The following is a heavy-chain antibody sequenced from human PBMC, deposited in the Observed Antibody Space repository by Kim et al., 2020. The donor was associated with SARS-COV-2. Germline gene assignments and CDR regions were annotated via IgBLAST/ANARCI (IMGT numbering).Heavy chain of an antibody. J-gene: IGHJ4*01. CDR3: AREPPRQYSSSWIDY. D-gene: IGHD6-13*01. CDR1: GGSISSSSYY. Sequence: SETLSLTCIVSGGSISSSSYYWGWIRQPPGKGLEWIGSIYYSGSTYYNPSLKSRVTISVDTSKNQFSLKLSSVTAADTAVYYCAREPPRQYSSSWIDYWG. V-gene: IGHV4-39*02. CDR2: IYYSGST.